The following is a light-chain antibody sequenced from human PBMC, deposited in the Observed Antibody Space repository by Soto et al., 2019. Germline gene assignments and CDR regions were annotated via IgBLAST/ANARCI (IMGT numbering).Light chain of an antibody. Sequence: DVQMTQSPSTLAASVGDGVTITCRASENIKKWLAWYQQTPGKAPKVLISDASRLETGVPSRFSGSGYGTDFTLTITSLQTDDFGTYHCQQYDVHPKTFGQGTKVEVK. J-gene: IGKJ1*01. CDR1: ENIKKW. V-gene: IGKV1-5*01. CDR3: QQYDVHPKT. CDR2: DAS.